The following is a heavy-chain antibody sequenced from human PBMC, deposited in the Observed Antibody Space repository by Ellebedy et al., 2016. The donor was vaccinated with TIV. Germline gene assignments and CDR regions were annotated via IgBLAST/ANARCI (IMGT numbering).Heavy chain of an antibody. CDR2: INAGNGNR. Sequence: AASVKVSCKASGYTFTSNPIHWVRQAPGQRLEWMGWINAGNGNRKYSQKFQGRVTITRDTSASTAYMELSSLRSEDTAVYYCAREGYCSGGTCYSRNSGAFDNWGQGTMVSVAS. V-gene: IGHV1-3*01. D-gene: IGHD2-15*01. CDR3: AREGYCSGGTCYSRNSGAFDN. CDR1: GYTFTSNP. J-gene: IGHJ3*02.